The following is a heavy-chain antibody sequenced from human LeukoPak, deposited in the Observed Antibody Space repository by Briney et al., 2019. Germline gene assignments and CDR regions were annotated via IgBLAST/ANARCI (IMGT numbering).Heavy chain of an antibody. CDR2: IYYSGST. V-gene: IGHV4-59*12. J-gene: IGHJ6*02. Sequence: TSETLSLTCTVSAGSISGYYWSWIRQPPGKGLEWIGYIYYSGSTNYNPSLKSRVTLSVDTSKNQFSLKLSSVTAADTAVYYCARYGDYDSYYYGMDVWGQGTTVTVSS. D-gene: IGHD4-17*01. CDR1: AGSISGYY. CDR3: ARYGDYDSYYYGMDV.